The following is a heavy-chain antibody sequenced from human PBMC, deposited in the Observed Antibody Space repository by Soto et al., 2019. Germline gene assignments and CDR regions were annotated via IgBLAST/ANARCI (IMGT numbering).Heavy chain of an antibody. J-gene: IGHJ4*02. CDR3: ARDSGDGDYVVLNY. D-gene: IGHD4-17*01. Sequence: QVQLVESGGGVVQPRRSLRLSCAASGFTFSSNGMHWVRQAPGKGLEWVAVIWYDGSNKYYADSVKGRFTISRDNSKNTLYLQMNSLRAEDTAVYYCARDSGDGDYVVLNYWGQGTLVTVSS. V-gene: IGHV3-33*01. CDR2: IWYDGSNK. CDR1: GFTFSSNG.